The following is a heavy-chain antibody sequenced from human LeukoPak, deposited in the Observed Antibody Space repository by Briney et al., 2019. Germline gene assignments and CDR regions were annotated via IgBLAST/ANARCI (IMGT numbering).Heavy chain of an antibody. Sequence: SETLSLTCTVSGGSIDNSNGYFWVWLRQPPGKGLEWIGSISYVGQTFYNSSLESRVTLSVAKSRNQFSLRLRSVTAADTAVFYCARLVYSDPNYFDYWGQGSLVTVSS. CDR3: ARLVYSDPNYFDY. D-gene: IGHD1-26*01. CDR1: GGSIDNSNGYF. J-gene: IGHJ4*02. CDR2: ISYVGQT. V-gene: IGHV4-39*01.